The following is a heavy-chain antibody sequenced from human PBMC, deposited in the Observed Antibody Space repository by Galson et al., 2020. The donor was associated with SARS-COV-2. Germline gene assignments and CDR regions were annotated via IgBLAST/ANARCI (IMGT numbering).Heavy chain of an antibody. CDR1: GYTITGYF. J-gene: IGHJ6*02. CDR3: ASYYVGSKSYYTFYYYGVDV. CDR2: INPNSGGP. V-gene: IGHV1-2*02. Sequence: ASVKVSCRATGYTITGYFMHWVRPATAQGLEWMGWINPNSGGPNYAQMFLGRVTMTRDTSISTAYMELSRLRSDYTAVYYCASYYVGSKSYYTFYYYGVDVWGQGTTGTVSS. D-gene: IGHD3-10*01.